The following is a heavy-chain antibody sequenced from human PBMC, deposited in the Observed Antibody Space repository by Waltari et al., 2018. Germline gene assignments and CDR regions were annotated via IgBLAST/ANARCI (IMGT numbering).Heavy chain of an antibody. CDR3: ARLPTKYYDSLGWGFFDQ. CDR2: LRNTGGT. CDR1: GDFLSGDY. V-gene: IGHV4-59*08. Sequence: HVQLQESGPGLVKPSATLSLTCTVSGDFLSGDYWTWIRQAPGKGLEWIAYLRNTGGTKCTPSLESRVTVSAVTSKKQFSLRLTSVTAADTAVYYCARLPTKYYDSLGWGFFDQWGQGILVTVSS. D-gene: IGHD3-22*01. J-gene: IGHJ4*02.